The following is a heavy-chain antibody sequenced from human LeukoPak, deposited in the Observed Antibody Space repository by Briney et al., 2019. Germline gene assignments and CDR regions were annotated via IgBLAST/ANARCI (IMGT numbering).Heavy chain of an antibody. J-gene: IGHJ4*02. CDR3: ARLMYYYGSGSYLY. D-gene: IGHD3-10*01. CDR2: IKQDGSEK. CDR1: GFTFSSYW. V-gene: IGHV3-7*01. Sequence: GGSLRLSCAASGFTFSSYWMSWVRQAPGKGLEWVANIKQDGSEKYYVDSVKGRFTIARDNATNSLYLQMNSLRAEDTAVYYCARLMYYYGSGSYLYWGQGTLVTVSS.